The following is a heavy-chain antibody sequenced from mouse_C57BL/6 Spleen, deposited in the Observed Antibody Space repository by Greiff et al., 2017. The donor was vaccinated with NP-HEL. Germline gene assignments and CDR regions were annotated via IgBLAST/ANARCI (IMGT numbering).Heavy chain of an antibody. D-gene: IGHD2-3*01. V-gene: IGHV1-53*01. CDR2: LNPSNGGT. Sequence: QVQLQQPGPELVKPGASVKLSCKASGYTFTSYWMHWVKQRPGQGLEWIGHLNPSNGGTNYTEKFKSKATLTVDKTSSTAYMQLSSLTSEDSAVYYCARGGGLLRYNDYWGQGTTLTVSS. J-gene: IGHJ2*01. CDR1: GYTFTSYW. CDR3: ARGGGLLRYNDY.